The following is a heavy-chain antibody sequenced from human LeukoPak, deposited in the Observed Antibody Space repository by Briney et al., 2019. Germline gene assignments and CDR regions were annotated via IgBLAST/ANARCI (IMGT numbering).Heavy chain of an antibody. CDR2: IWYDGSNK. CDR3: ARDTKVGYCSSTSCTESMDV. Sequence: GGSLRLSCAASGFTFSSYGIHWVRQAPGKGLEWVALIWYDGSNKYYADSVKGRFTISRDNSKNTLYLQMNSLSAEDTAVYYCARDTKVGYCSSTSCTESMDVWGQGTTVIVS. V-gene: IGHV3-33*01. D-gene: IGHD2-2*01. CDR1: GFTFSSYG. J-gene: IGHJ6*02.